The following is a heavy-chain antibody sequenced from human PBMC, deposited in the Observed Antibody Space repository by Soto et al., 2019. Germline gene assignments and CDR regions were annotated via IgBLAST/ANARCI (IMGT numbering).Heavy chain of an antibody. CDR2: IYYSGST. CDR1: GGSISSYY. D-gene: IGHD1-26*01. Sequence: PSETLSLTCTVSGGSISSYYWSWIRQPPGKGLEWIGYIYYSGSTNYNPSLKSRVTISVDTSKNQFSLKLSPVTAADTAVYYCARRYGGNLDYWGQGTLVTVSS. V-gene: IGHV4-59*08. CDR3: ARRYGGNLDY. J-gene: IGHJ4*02.